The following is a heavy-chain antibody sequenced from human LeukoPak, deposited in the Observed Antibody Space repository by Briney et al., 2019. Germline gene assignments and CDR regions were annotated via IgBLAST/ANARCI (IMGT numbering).Heavy chain of an antibody. J-gene: IGHJ4*02. CDR1: GFTFSSYG. CDR2: IRYDGSNK. CDR3: AKDRCSSTSCYIYY. V-gene: IGHV3-30*02. Sequence: GGSLRLSCAASGFTFSSYGMHWVRQAPGKGLEWVAFIRYDGSNKYYADSVKGRFTISRDNSKNTLYLQMSSLRAEDTAVYYCAKDRCSSTSCYIYYWGQGTLVTVSS. D-gene: IGHD2-2*02.